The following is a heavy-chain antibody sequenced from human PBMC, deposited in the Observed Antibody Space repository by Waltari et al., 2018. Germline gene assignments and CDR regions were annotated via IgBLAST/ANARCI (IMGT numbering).Heavy chain of an antibody. CDR2: ISDFGNNK. V-gene: IGHV3-30-3*01. Sequence: QGQLVESGGGVVQPGRSLRLFCAASGFSFRNYAMHWVRQAPGKGLEWMAFISDFGNNKYYADSVEGRFTISRDNYKNTLYLHMTSLRPEDTAVYYCARVPPRTGDGVYWGQGTLVTVSS. CDR3: ARVPPRTGDGVY. J-gene: IGHJ4*02. D-gene: IGHD7-27*01. CDR1: GFSFRNYA.